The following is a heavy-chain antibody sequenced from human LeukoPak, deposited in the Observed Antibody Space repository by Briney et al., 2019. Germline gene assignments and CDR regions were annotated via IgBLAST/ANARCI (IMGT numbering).Heavy chain of an antibody. CDR1: GFTFSDSW. J-gene: IGHJ6*02. V-gene: IGHV3-7*01. CDR2: MNQDGSAK. Sequence: GGSLRLSCAASGFTFSDSWMSWVRQAPGKGLEWVANMNQDGSAKDYVDSVKGRFTISRDNARNSLYLQMSSLKAEDTAVYYCATYTHWVAGDVWGQGTTVTVSS. D-gene: IGHD3-16*01. CDR3: ATYTHWVAGDV.